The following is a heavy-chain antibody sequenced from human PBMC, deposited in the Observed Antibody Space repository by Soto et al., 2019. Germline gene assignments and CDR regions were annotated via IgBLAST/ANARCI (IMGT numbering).Heavy chain of an antibody. V-gene: IGHV3-33*08. Sequence: GGSLRLSCAASGFTFATYTMNWVRQAPGKGLEWVAVIWYDGSNKYYADSVKGRFTIPRDNSKNTLYLQMNSLRAEDTAVYYCARDHTEYCSGGSCYWFDPWGQGTLVTVSS. CDR1: GFTFATYT. CDR2: IWYDGSNK. CDR3: ARDHTEYCSGGSCYWFDP. D-gene: IGHD2-15*01. J-gene: IGHJ5*02.